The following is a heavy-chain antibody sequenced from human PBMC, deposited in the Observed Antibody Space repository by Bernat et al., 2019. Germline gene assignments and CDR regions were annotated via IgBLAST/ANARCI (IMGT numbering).Heavy chain of an antibody. CDR2: IKEDGTVK. V-gene: IGHV3-7*05. Sequence: EVQLVESGGGLVQPGGSLRLSCAASGFTFSRYWMSWVRQAPGKGLEWVANIKEDGTVKYYVDSVKGRFTVSRDNAKNSLYLQVNSLRAEDTAVYYCARGTSTSAPYMDVWGKGTTVTVSS. CDR1: GFTFSRYW. CDR3: ARGTSTSAPYMDV. J-gene: IGHJ6*03.